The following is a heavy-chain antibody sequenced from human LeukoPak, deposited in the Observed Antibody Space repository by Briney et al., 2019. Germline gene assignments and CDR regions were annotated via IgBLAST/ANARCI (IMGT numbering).Heavy chain of an antibody. Sequence: SETLSLTCTVSGGSIGSYYWSWIRQPPGKGLECIGYIYHSGTTNYNPSLKSRVTISADTSKNQFSLKLTSVTAADTAIYYCARQRDYADYLDAFDVWGQGAMVTVSS. D-gene: IGHD4-17*01. CDR2: IYHSGTT. J-gene: IGHJ3*01. CDR1: GGSIGSYY. CDR3: ARQRDYADYLDAFDV. V-gene: IGHV4-59*08.